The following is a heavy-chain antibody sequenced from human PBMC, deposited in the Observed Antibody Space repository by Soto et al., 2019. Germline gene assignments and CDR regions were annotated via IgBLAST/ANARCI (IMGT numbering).Heavy chain of an antibody. V-gene: IGHV3-53*01. Sequence: GGSLRLSCAASGFTVSSNYMSWVRQAPGKGLEWVSVIYSGGSTYYADSVKGRFTISRDNSKNTLYLQMNSLRAEDTAVYYCARDQRSGYDFNNYYYYGMDVWGQGTTVTVSS. J-gene: IGHJ6*02. CDR2: IYSGGST. CDR1: GFTVSSNY. D-gene: IGHD5-12*01. CDR3: ARDQRSGYDFNNYYYYGMDV.